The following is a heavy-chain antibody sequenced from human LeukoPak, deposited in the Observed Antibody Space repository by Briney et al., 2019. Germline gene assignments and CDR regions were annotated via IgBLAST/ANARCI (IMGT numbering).Heavy chain of an antibody. Sequence: PSETLSLTCSVSGGSISGYYWSWIRQPPGQGLEWIGYIYYSGSTNYNPSLKSRVTISVDTSKNQFSLKLSSVTAADTAVYYCARRNDFDIWGQGTMVTVSS. J-gene: IGHJ3*02. V-gene: IGHV4-59*08. CDR3: ARRNDFDI. CDR1: GGSISGYY. CDR2: IYYSGST.